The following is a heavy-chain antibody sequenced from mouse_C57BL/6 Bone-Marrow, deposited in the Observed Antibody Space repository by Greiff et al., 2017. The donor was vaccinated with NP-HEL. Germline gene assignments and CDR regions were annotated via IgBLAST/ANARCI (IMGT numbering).Heavy chain of an antibody. CDR3: ARHEDDYYGSSNFFDY. D-gene: IGHD1-1*01. Sequence: VQGVESGAELVKPGASVKLSCKASGYTFTEYTIHWVKQRSGQGLEWIGWFYPGSGSIKYNEKFKDKATLTADKSSSTVYMELSRLTSEDSAVYFCARHEDDYYGSSNFFDYWGQGTTLTVSS. CDR1: GYTFTEYT. CDR2: FYPGSGSI. J-gene: IGHJ2*01. V-gene: IGHV1-62-2*01.